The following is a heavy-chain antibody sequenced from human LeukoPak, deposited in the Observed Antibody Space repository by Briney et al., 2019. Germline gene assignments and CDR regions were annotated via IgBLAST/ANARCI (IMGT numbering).Heavy chain of an antibody. CDR2: INHSGST. Sequence: SETLSLTCAVYGGSFSGYCWSWIRQPPGKGLEWIGEINHSGSTNYNPSLKSRVTISVDTSKNQFSLKLSSVTAADTAVYYCARGGGIQLWYPFDYWGQGTLVTVSS. J-gene: IGHJ4*02. CDR3: ARGGGIQLWYPFDY. V-gene: IGHV4-34*01. D-gene: IGHD5-18*01. CDR1: GGSFSGYC.